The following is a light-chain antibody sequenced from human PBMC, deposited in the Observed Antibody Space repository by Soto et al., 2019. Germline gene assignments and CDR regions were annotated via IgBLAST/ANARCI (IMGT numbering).Light chain of an antibody. CDR3: QQYNSWPLT. CDR2: DIF. J-gene: IGKJ4*01. Sequence: EIVMTQSPATLSVSPGARATLSFRASQSVGSDLAWYQQKPGQAPRLVIYDIFTRATGFPTRISGSGSGTEFTLTISSLQSEEFAVYYCQQYNSWPLTFGGGTKVDIK. V-gene: IGKV3D-15*01. CDR1: QSVGSD.